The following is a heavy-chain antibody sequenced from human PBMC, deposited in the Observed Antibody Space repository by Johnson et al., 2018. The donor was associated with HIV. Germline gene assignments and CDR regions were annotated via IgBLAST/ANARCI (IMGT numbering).Heavy chain of an antibody. CDR1: GFTVSSNY. CDR2: ISYDGSNK. D-gene: IGHD3-10*01. Sequence: QVQLVESGGALVQPGGSLRLSCAASGFTVSSNYMSWVRQAPGKGLEWVAVISYDGSNKYYADSVKGRFTISRDNSKNTLYLQMNSLRAEDTAVYYCAREGLITMVRGVKWAFDIWGQGTMVTVSS. J-gene: IGHJ3*02. V-gene: IGHV3-30-3*01. CDR3: AREGLITMVRGVKWAFDI.